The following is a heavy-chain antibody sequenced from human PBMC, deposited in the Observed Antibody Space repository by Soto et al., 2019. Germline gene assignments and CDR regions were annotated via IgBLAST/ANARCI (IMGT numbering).Heavy chain of an antibody. CDR3: AGGGVGRD. CDR2: INHSGST. D-gene: IGHD3-10*01. V-gene: IGHV4-34*01. J-gene: IGHJ4*02. Sequence: QVQLQQWGAGLLKPSETLSLTCAVYGGSFSGYYWSWIRQPPGKGLEWIGEINHSGSTNYNPSLKNRVTISVDKSKNPFSLKLSSVTAADTAVYYCAGGGVGRDWGQGTLVTVCS. CDR1: GGSFSGYY.